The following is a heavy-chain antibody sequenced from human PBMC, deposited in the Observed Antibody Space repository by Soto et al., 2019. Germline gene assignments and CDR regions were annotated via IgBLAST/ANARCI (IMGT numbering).Heavy chain of an antibody. Sequence: PSETLSLTCTVSGGSISGYYWSWIRQPPGKGLEWIGYIYYSGSTSYNPSLKSRVIMSVDTSKNQFSLKLSSVTAADTAVYYCARRLIPDFDNWGQGILVTVSS. V-gene: IGHV4-59*01. CDR1: GGSISGYY. CDR2: IYYSGST. CDR3: ARRLIPDFDN. J-gene: IGHJ4*02. D-gene: IGHD2-21*01.